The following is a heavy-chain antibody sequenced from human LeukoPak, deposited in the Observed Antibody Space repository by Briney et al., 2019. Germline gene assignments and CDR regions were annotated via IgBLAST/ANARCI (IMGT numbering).Heavy chain of an antibody. CDR2: ISGGGEST. D-gene: IGHD2-2*02. CDR3: ARGRYCSSSSCYIDY. J-gene: IGHJ4*02. CDR1: GFTFSTYA. Sequence: GGSLRLSCAASGFTFSTYAMRWVRQAPGKGPEWVSGISGGGESTYYADSGKGRFPISRDNAKNTMNLQMNSLRAEDTAVYYCARGRYCSSSSCYIDYWGQGTLVTVSS. V-gene: IGHV3-23*01.